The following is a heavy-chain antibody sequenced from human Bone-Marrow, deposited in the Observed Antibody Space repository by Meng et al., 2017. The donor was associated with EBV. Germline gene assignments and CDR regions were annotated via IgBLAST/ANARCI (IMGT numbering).Heavy chain of an antibody. D-gene: IGHD3-22*01. J-gene: IGHJ4*02. CDR1: GGSISTNPYH. Sequence: QVQLRGSGSGLVAPSETLSLTCTVSGGSISTNPYHWGWIRQPPGKGLEWIGSISYRGSTYYNPSLKRRVTISLDTSKNQFSLRLNSVTAADTAVYFCAEQGFYDSSFDYWGQGTLVTVSS. V-gene: IGHV4-39*07. CDR3: AEQGFYDSSFDY. CDR2: ISYRGST.